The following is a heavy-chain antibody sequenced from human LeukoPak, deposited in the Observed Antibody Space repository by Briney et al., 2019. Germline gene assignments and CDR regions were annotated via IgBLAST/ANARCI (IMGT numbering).Heavy chain of an antibody. CDR1: GYTFTSYG. V-gene: IGHV1-18*01. J-gene: IGHJ4*02. CDR3: ARVVSIAAAGPLDY. CDR2: ISAYNGNT. Sequence: GASVKVSCKASGYTFTSYGISWVRRAPGQGLEWMGWISAYNGNTNYAQKLQGRVTMTTDTSTSTAYMELRSLRSDDTAVYYCARVVSIAAAGPLDYWGQGTLVTVSS. D-gene: IGHD6-13*01.